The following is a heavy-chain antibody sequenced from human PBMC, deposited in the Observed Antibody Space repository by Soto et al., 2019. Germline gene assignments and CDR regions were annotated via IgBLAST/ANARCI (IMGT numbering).Heavy chain of an antibody. Sequence: SEALYLTCAVSGGSISSRNWWSFVRQPPGKGLEWIGEIYHSGSTNYNPSLKSRVTISVDKSKNQFSLKLSSVTAADTAVYYCARDRVVVPAAYYYYYYGMDVWGQGTTVTVSS. CDR3: ARDRVVVPAAYYYYYYGMDV. CDR1: GGSISSRNW. J-gene: IGHJ6*02. V-gene: IGHV4-4*02. D-gene: IGHD2-2*01. CDR2: IYHSGST.